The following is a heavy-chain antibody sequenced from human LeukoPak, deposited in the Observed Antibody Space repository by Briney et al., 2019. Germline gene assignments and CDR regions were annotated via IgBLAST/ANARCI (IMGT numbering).Heavy chain of an antibody. V-gene: IGHV4-39*07. CDR1: GGSISSSSYY. CDR3: ARRSSIAARGGFDY. D-gene: IGHD6-13*01. CDR2: IYYSGST. Sequence: PSETLSLTCTVSGGSISSSSYYWGWIRQPPGKGLEWIGSIYYSGSTYYNPSLKSRVTISVDTSKNQFSLKLSSVTAADTAVYYCARRSSIAARGGFDYWGQGTLVTVSS. J-gene: IGHJ4*02.